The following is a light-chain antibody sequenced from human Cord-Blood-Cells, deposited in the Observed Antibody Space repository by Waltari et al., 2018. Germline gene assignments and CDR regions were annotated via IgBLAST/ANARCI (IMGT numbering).Light chain of an antibody. V-gene: IGLV3-21*04. CDR3: QVWDSSSDHVV. CDR2: YTS. CDR1: NIGSKS. Sequence: SYVLIQPPSVSVAPGKTARITCGGNNIGSKSVPWYQQKAGQDPWRGLYYTSDRPSGIPERFSGSISRNTATLTISRVEAGDEADYYCQVWDSSSDHVVFGGGTKLTVL. J-gene: IGLJ2*01.